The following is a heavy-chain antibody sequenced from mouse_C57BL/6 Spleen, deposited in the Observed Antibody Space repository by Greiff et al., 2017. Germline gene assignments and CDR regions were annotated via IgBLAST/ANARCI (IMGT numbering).Heavy chain of an antibody. V-gene: IGHV1-76*01. Sequence: QVQLKQSGAELVRPGASVKLSCKASGYTFTDYYINWVKQRPGQGLEWIARIYPGSGNTYYNEKFKGKATLTAEKSSSTAYMQLSSLTSEDSAVYFCARSRYSNYLDAMDYWGQGTSVTVSS. CDR2: IYPGSGNT. CDR1: GYTFTDYY. J-gene: IGHJ4*01. D-gene: IGHD2-5*01. CDR3: ARSRYSNYLDAMDY.